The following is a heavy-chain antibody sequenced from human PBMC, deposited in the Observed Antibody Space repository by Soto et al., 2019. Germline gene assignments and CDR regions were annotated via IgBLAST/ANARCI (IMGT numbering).Heavy chain of an antibody. CDR1: GGSFSGYY. D-gene: IGHD4-4*01. CDR2: INHSGST. CDR3: ARSSPYSNPQLYHYYYMDV. J-gene: IGHJ6*03. Sequence: QVQLQQWGAGLLKPSETLSLTCAVYGGSFSGYYWSWIRQPPGKGLEWIGEINHSGSTNYNPSLKSRVTISVDTSKNQFSLKLSSVTAADTAVYYCARSSPYSNPQLYHYYYMDVWGKGTTVTVSS. V-gene: IGHV4-34*01.